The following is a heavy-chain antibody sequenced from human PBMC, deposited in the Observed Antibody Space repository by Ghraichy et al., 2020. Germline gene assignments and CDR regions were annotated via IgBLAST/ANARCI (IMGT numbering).Heavy chain of an antibody. V-gene: IGHV4-39*01. D-gene: IGHD1-14*01. CDR2: IYNSVST. J-gene: IGHJ5*02. CDR3: ARNKTGNLSGWFDP. CDR1: GGSISSYSDY. Sequence: SQTLSLTCTVSGGSISSYSDYCGWLRQPPGKGPEWIGSIYNSVSTHYNPSLKSRVTISIDTSKDQFSLRLTSVTAADTAIYYCARNKTGNLSGWFDPWGQGSLVIVSS.